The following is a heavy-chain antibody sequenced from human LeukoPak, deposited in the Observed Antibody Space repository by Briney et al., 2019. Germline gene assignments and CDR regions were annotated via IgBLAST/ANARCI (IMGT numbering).Heavy chain of an antibody. V-gene: IGHV3-23*01. D-gene: IGHD4-23*01. CDR2: ISGSGGST. CDR1: GFTFSSYA. CDR3: AKQFTTVVTRNYYYYMDV. Sequence: PGGSLRLSCAASGFTFSSYAMSWVRQAPGKGLEWVSAISGSGGSTYYADSVKGRFTISRDNSKNTLYLQMNSLRAEDTAVYYCAKQFTTVVTRNYYYYMDVWGKGTTVTVSS. J-gene: IGHJ6*03.